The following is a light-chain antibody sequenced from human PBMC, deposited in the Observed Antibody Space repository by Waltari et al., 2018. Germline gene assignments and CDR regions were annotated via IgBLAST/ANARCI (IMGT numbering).Light chain of an antibody. CDR3: QQYDNWLGT. V-gene: IGKV3-15*01. CDR1: QSIRSN. CDR2: GAS. J-gene: IGKJ1*01. Sequence: EIVLTQSPATLSVFPGERATLPCSASQSIRSNLAWYQHKPGQAPRLLIYGASTRATGIPARFSGSGSGTEFTLTISSLQSEDFAVYFCQQYDNWLGTFGQGTKVEIK.